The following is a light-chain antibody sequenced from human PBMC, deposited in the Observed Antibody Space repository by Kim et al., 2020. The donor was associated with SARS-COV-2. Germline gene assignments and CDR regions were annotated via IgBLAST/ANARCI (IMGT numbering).Light chain of an antibody. CDR2: GAS. V-gene: IGKV3-20*01. CDR3: HQHATLPLT. CDR1: QSVGNTY. J-gene: IGKJ4*01. Sequence: PGERVTLSCRASQSVGNTYLAWYQQKLGQSPRLLIYGASTRATGVPDRFSGSGSGTDFTLTISRLEPEDVAVYYCHQHATLPLTFGGGTKV.